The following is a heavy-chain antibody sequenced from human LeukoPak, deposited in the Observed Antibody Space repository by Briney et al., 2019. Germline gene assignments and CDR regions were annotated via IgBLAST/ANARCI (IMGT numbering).Heavy chain of an antibody. Sequence: ASVKVSCKASGYTFTGYYMHWVRQAPGQGLEWMGWINPNSGGTNYAQKFQGRVTMTRDTSISTAYMELSRLRSDDTAVYYCARGEDWYTAMAQLDYWGQGTLVTVSS. V-gene: IGHV1-2*02. CDR3: ARGEDWYTAMAQLDY. CDR1: GYTFTGYY. J-gene: IGHJ4*02. CDR2: INPNSGGT. D-gene: IGHD5-18*01.